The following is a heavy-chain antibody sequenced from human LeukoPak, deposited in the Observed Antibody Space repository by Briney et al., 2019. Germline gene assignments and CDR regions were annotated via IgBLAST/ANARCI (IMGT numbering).Heavy chain of an antibody. CDR2: IYYSGST. V-gene: IGHV4-30-4*01. Sequence: SETLSLTCTVSGGSISSGDYYWSWIRQPPVKGLEWITCIYYSGSTYYNPSLKSRVTISVDTSKNQFSLKLSSVTTPATAAYYCVRLWFGDYFDYWGQGTLVSVSS. CDR3: VRLWFGDYFDY. D-gene: IGHD3-10*01. J-gene: IGHJ4*02. CDR1: GGSISSGDYY.